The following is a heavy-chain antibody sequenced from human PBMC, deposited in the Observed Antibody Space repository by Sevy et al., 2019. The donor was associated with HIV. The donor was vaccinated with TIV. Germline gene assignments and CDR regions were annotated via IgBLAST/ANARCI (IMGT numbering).Heavy chain of an antibody. CDR3: ARERKGIAAAGTPTARYGMDV. Sequence: ASVKVSCKASGGTFSSYAISWVRQAPGQGLEWMGGIIPIFGTANYAQKFQGRVTITADESTSTAYMELSRLRSEDTAVNYCARERKGIAAAGTPTARYGMDVWGQGTTVTVSS. CDR2: IIPIFGTA. J-gene: IGHJ6*02. CDR1: GGTFSSYA. D-gene: IGHD6-13*01. V-gene: IGHV1-69*13.